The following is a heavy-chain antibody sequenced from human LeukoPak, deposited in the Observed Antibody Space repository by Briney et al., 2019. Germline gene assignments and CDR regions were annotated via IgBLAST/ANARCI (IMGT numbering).Heavy chain of an antibody. CDR1: GGSISSYY. Sequence: SETLSLTCTVSGGSISSYYWSWLRQPAGKGLEWIGRIYTSGSTNYNPSLKSRVTMSVDTSKNQFSLNLSSVTAADTAVYYCAGAITATISLDAFDIWGQGTMVTVS. CDR2: IYTSGST. V-gene: IGHV4-4*07. CDR3: AGAITATISLDAFDI. D-gene: IGHD5-24*01. J-gene: IGHJ3*02.